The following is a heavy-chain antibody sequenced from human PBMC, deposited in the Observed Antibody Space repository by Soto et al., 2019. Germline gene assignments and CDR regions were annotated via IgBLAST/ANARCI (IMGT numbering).Heavy chain of an antibody. CDR1: GYTFTSYD. V-gene: IGHV1-8*01. D-gene: IGHD5-12*01. CDR2: MNPNSGNT. Sequence: ASVKVSCKASGYTFTSYDINWVRQATGQGLEWMGWMNPNSGNTVYAQKFQGRVTMTRNTSICTAYMELSSLRSEDTAVYYCARGWLRRIPYYYYMDVWGKGTTVTVSS. CDR3: ARGWLRRIPYYYYMDV. J-gene: IGHJ6*03.